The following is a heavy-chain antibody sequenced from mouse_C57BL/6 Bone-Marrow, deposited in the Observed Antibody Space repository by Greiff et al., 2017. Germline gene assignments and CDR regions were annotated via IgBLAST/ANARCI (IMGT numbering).Heavy chain of an antibody. CDR2: SRNKANDYTT. Sequence: EVKLVESGGGLVQSGRSLRLSCATSGFTFSDFYMEWVRQAPGKGLEWIAASRNKANDYTTEYSASVQGRFIVSRDTSQSIRDLQMNALRAEDTAIYYCARDADCSSFWYFDVWGTGTTVTVSS. CDR3: ARDADCSSFWYFDV. J-gene: IGHJ1*03. CDR1: GFTFSDFY. V-gene: IGHV7-1*01. D-gene: IGHD1-1*01.